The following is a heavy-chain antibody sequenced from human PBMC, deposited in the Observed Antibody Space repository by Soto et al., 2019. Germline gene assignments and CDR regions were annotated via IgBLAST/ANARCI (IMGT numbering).Heavy chain of an antibody. CDR1: GFTFSSYG. CDR3: AKGGVTTLDWFDP. J-gene: IGHJ5*02. CDR2: ISYDGSNK. V-gene: IGHV3-30*18. Sequence: GGSLRLSCAASGFTFSSYGMHWVRQAPGKGLEWVAVISYDGSNKYYADSVKGRFTISRGNSKNTLYLQMNSLRAEDTAVCYCAKGGVTTLDWFDPWGQGTLVTVSS. D-gene: IGHD4-4*01.